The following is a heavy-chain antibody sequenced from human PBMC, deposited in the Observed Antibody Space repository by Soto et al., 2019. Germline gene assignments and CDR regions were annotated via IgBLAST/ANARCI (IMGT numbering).Heavy chain of an antibody. CDR3: ASLYEVWSGPPDY. J-gene: IGHJ4*02. CDR1: GFTFSSYA. D-gene: IGHD3-3*01. CDR2: ISGSGGST. V-gene: IGHV3-23*01. Sequence: RRLSCAASGFTFSSYAMRWVRQAPGKGLEWVSAISGSGGSTYYAESVKGRFTISRDNYKNTLYLQMNSLRDEDTAVYYWASLYEVWSGPPDYWGQGTLVTVSS.